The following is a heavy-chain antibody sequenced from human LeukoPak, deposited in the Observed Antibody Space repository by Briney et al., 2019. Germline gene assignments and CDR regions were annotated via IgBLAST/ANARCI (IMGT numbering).Heavy chain of an antibody. Sequence: SETVSLTCTVSGGSISSYYWSWIRQPPGKGLEWIGYIYYSGSTNYNPSLKSRVTISVDTSKNQFSLKLSSVTAADTAVYYCARGSIAASNYWGQGTLVTVSS. CDR3: ARGSIAASNY. V-gene: IGHV4-59*01. CDR1: GGSISSYY. D-gene: IGHD6-6*01. CDR2: IYYSGST. J-gene: IGHJ4*02.